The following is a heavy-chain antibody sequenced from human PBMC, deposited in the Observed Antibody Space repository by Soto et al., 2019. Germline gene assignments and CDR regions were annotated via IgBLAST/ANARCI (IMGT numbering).Heavy chain of an antibody. J-gene: IGHJ4*02. CDR1: GFTFSSYA. CDR2: ISYDGSNK. Sequence: QVQLVESGGGVVQPGRSLRLSCAASGFTFSSYAMHWVRQAPRKGLEWVAVISYDGSNKYYADSVKGRFTISRDNSKNTLYLQMNSLIAEYTAVYYCARDHPRSPTVLFDYWGQGPLVTVSS. D-gene: IGHD4-17*01. V-gene: IGHV3-30-3*01. CDR3: ARDHPRSPTVLFDY.